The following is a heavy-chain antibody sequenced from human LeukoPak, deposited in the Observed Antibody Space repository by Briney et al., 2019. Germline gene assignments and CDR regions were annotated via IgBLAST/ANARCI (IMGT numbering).Heavy chain of an antibody. V-gene: IGHV3-74*01. J-gene: IGHJ4*02. Sequence: GGSLRLSCAASGFTFSNYYVHWVRQPPGKGPVWVSRINSDGRDTGYVDSVKGRFTISRDNAKNTVYLQMNSLRAEDTAVYYCATFGFNWNLGYWGQGTLVTVSS. CDR2: INSDGRDT. D-gene: IGHD1-20*01. CDR3: ATFGFNWNLGY. CDR1: GFTFSNYY.